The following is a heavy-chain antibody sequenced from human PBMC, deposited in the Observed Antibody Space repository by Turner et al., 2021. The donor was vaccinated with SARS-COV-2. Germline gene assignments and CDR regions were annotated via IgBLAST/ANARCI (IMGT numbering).Heavy chain of an antibody. V-gene: IGHV3-30*18. J-gene: IGHJ4*02. D-gene: IGHD3-22*01. CDR3: AKDHGLHDYYDSSGYWGTFDY. CDR2: ISFDGSSK. CDR1: GFTFSSYG. Sequence: QVQLVESGGGVVQPGRSLRLSCAASGFTFSSYGMHWVRQAPGKGLRWVAVISFDGSSKYYADSGEGRFTITRDNSKNTLYLQMNSLRAEDTAIYYCAKDHGLHDYYDSSGYWGTFDYWGQGTLVTVSS.